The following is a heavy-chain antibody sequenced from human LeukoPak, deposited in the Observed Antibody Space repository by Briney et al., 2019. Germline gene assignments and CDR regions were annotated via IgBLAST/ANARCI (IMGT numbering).Heavy chain of an antibody. CDR2: IKEDGTEK. CDR3: ARPHNNWRWYFDL. J-gene: IGHJ2*01. D-gene: IGHD3-3*01. V-gene: IGHV3-7*03. Sequence: PGGSLRLSCAASGFTFSSSWMNWVRQSPGKGLGWVANIKEDGTEKYYVDSVKGRFTIFRDNAKNSLYLQMNSLRAEDTAVYYCARPHNNWRWYFDLWGRGTLVTVSS. CDR1: GFTFSSSW.